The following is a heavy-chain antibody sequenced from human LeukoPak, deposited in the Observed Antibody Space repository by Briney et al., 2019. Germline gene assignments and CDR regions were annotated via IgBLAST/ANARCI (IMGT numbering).Heavy chain of an antibody. Sequence: ASVKVSCKVSGYTLTELSMHWLRQAPGKGLEWVGGFDPEDGETIYAQKFQGRVTMTEDTSTDTAYMELSSLRSEDTAVYYCAIRSTSCFDYWGQGTLVTVSS. CDR1: GYTLTELS. J-gene: IGHJ4*02. CDR3: AIRSTSCFDY. D-gene: IGHD2-2*01. CDR2: FDPEDGET. V-gene: IGHV1-24*01.